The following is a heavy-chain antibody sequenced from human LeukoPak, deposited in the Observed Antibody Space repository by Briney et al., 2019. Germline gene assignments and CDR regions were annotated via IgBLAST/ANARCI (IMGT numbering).Heavy chain of an antibody. CDR1: GYTFTSYG. CDR2: ISAYNGNT. J-gene: IGHJ6*02. CDR3: ARVSGDSTWGFYYYYGMDV. Sequence: ASVKVSCKASGYTFTSYGISWVRQAPGQGLEWMGWISAYNGNTNYAQKLQGRVTMTTDTSTSTAYMELRSLRSDDTAVYYCARVSGDSTWGFYYYYGMDVWGQGTTVTVSS. V-gene: IGHV1-18*01. D-gene: IGHD2-21*02.